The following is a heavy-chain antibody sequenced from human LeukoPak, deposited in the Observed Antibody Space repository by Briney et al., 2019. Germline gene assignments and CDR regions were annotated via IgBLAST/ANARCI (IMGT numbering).Heavy chain of an antibody. Sequence: SETLSLTCTVSGSSISSGGYYWSWIRQHPGKGLEWIGYIYYSGSTYYNPSLKSRVTISVDTSKNQFSLKLSSVTAADTAVYYCARALSYGSGPAGYYFDYWGQGTLVTVSS. D-gene: IGHD3-10*01. J-gene: IGHJ4*02. CDR3: ARALSYGSGPAGYYFDY. V-gene: IGHV4-31*03. CDR2: IYYSGST. CDR1: GSSISSGGYY.